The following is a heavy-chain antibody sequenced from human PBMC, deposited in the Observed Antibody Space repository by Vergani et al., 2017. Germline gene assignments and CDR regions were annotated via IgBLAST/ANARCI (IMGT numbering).Heavy chain of an antibody. CDR3: ARDHRDYNNYPGTFDI. CDR1: GFTFSHYS. V-gene: IGHV3-21*04. CDR2: ISGNNDDV. J-gene: IGHJ3*02. Sequence: EVQMVESGGGLVKPGGSLRLSCVASGFTFSHYSMNWVRQAPGKGLEWVSSISGNNDDVYYADSVKGRFSISRDNAKSSLFLQMDSLRAEDTAVYYCARDHRDYNNYPGTFDIWGQGSMVTVSS. D-gene: IGHD5-24*01.